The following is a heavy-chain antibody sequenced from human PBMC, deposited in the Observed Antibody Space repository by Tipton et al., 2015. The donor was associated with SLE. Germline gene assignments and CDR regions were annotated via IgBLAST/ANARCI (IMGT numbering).Heavy chain of an antibody. CDR1: GGSMTGSY. V-gene: IGHV4-59*01. D-gene: IGHD3-9*01. Sequence: TLSLTCSVSGGSMTGSYWSWVRQPPGRGLEWIGSIYYSGDTHYNPSLNSRVTMSADTSKNQFSLRLSSVTTADTAVYYCASAETGYFDWRSWGQGALVTVSS. CDR3: ASAETGYFDWRS. J-gene: IGHJ4*02. CDR2: IYYSGDT.